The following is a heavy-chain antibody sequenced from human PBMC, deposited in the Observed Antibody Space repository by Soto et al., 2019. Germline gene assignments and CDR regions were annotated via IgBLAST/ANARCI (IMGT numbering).Heavy chain of an antibody. V-gene: IGHV4-4*07. J-gene: IGHJ5*02. CDR1: GGSISNYF. D-gene: IGHD6-13*01. Sequence: SETLSLTCTVSGGSISNYFWNWIRQPAGEGLEWIGRIYMNGTTNYNPSLKSRVTMSVDTSKNQFSLKMRSLTAADTAVYYCAREGVAATGTWWFDPWGQGSLVTVSS. CDR2: IYMNGTT. CDR3: AREGVAATGTWWFDP.